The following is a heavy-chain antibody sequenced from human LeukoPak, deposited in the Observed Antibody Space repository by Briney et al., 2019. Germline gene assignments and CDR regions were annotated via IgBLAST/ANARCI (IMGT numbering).Heavy chain of an antibody. CDR1: GYTLTELS. CDR3: ATARISRGSSGYYYPAFDI. D-gene: IGHD3-22*01. J-gene: IGHJ3*02. V-gene: IGHV1-24*01. Sequence: ASVKVSCKVSGYTLTELSMHWVRQAPGKGLEWMGGFDPEDGETIYAQKFQGRVTMTEDTSTDTAYMELSSLRSEDTAVYYCATARISRGSSGYYYPAFDIWGQGTMVTVSS. CDR2: FDPEDGET.